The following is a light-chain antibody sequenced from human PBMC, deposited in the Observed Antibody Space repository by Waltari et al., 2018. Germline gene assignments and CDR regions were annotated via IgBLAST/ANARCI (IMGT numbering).Light chain of an antibody. CDR2: DAS. CDR3: QQRANWPPYT. CDR1: QTLGNY. Sequence: EIVFTQSPATLSLSPGERATLSCRASQTLGNYLAWYQHRPGQAPRLLIYDASTRATDIPARFSGSGSGTDFTLTINNFEPDDSAIYYCQQRANWPPYTFGQETKLEIK. J-gene: IGKJ2*01. V-gene: IGKV3-11*01.